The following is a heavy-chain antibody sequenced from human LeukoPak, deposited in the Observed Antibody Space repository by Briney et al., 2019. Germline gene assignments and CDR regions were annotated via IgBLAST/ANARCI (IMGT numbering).Heavy chain of an antibody. D-gene: IGHD1-1*01. V-gene: IGHV3-49*04. CDR3: TRDRGAYNLYDY. J-gene: IGHJ4*02. Sequence: GGSLRLSCAASGFTFSSYTMSWVRQAPGKGLEWVGFIRSKAYGETADYAASVKGRFTISRDDSKAIAYLQMNSLKTEDTAVYHCTRDRGAYNLYDYWGQGTLVTVSS. CDR1: GFTFSSYT. CDR2: IRSKAYGETA.